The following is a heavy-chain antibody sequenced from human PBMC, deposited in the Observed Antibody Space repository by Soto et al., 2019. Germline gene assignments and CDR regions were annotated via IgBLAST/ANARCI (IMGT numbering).Heavy chain of an antibody. V-gene: IGHV4-34*01. J-gene: IGHJ4*02. CDR3: ARGSVDYNFWSGYYSRFYYFDF. D-gene: IGHD3-3*01. CDR2: INHSGIT. Sequence: QVHLQQWGAGLLKSSETLSLTCAVYGGSFSGYYWSWIRQPPGKGLEWIGEINHSGITNYNPSLNSRVTISVDTSKNQFSLNLTSMTAADTAVYYCARGSVDYNFWSGYYSRFYYFDFWGQGTLVTVSS. CDR1: GGSFSGYY.